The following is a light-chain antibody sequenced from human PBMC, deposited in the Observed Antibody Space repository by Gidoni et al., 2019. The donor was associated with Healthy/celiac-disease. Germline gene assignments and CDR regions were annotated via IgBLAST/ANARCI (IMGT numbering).Light chain of an antibody. CDR1: QSLVYRDGNTY. CDR3: MQGTHWPFT. J-gene: IGKJ5*01. Sequence: DVVMTQSLLSLPVTLGQPASISCRSSQSLVYRDGNTYLNWFQQRPGQSPRRLIYKVSNRDSGVPDRFSGSGSGTDFTLKISRVEAEDVGVYYCMQGTHWPFTFGQGTRLEIK. V-gene: IGKV2-30*01. CDR2: KVS.